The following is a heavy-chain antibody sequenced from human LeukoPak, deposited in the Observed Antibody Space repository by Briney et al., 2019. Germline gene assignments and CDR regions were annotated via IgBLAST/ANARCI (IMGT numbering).Heavy chain of an antibody. CDR3: ARGTLNADARFDY. D-gene: IGHD1-7*01. J-gene: IGHJ4*02. CDR2: FYYSGST. CDR1: GASISSSTYY. V-gene: IGHV4-39*01. Sequence: SETLSLTCTVSGASISSSTYYWGWNRQPPGKGLDWIGSFYYSGSTYYNPSLKSRVTISVDTSKNQFSLKLSSVTAADTAVYYCARGTLNADARFDYWGQGTLVTVSP.